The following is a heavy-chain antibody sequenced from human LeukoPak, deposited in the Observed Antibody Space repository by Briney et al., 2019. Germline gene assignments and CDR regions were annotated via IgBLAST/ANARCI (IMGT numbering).Heavy chain of an antibody. Sequence: SETLSLTCTVSGGSISSGGYYWSWIRQHPGKGLEWIGYIYYSGSTYYNPSLKSRVTISVDTSKNQFSLKLSSVTAADTAVYYCVREGTGDYYGMDVWGQGTTVTVSS. D-gene: IGHD1-1*01. CDR1: GGSISSGGYY. J-gene: IGHJ6*02. V-gene: IGHV4-31*03. CDR3: VREGTGDYYGMDV. CDR2: IYYSGST.